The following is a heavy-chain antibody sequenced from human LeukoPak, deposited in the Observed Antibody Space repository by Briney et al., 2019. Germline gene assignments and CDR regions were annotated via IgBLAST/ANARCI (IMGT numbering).Heavy chain of an antibody. CDR1: GFTFSSYA. Sequence: QPGGSLRLSCAASGFTFSSYAMSWVRQAPGQGLEWVSAISGSGGSTYYADSVKGRFTISRDNSKNTLYLQMNSLRAEDTAVYYCAKWSPRRYYDSSGPAVGAFDIWGQGTMVTGSS. CDR2: ISGSGGST. V-gene: IGHV3-23*01. J-gene: IGHJ3*02. D-gene: IGHD3-22*01. CDR3: AKWSPRRYYDSSGPAVGAFDI.